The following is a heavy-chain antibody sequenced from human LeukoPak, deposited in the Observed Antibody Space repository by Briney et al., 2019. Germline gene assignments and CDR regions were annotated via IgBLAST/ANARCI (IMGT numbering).Heavy chain of an antibody. CDR1: GFTFSSYS. Sequence: GGSLRLSCAASGFTFSSYSMNWVRQAPGKGLEWVSSISSSSSYIYYADSVKGRFTISRDNAKNSLYLQMNSLRAEDTAVYYCARDATIDRYYDFWSGQNWFDPWGQGTLITVSS. CDR2: ISSSSSYI. V-gene: IGHV3-21*01. D-gene: IGHD3-3*01. CDR3: ARDATIDRYYDFWSGQNWFDP. J-gene: IGHJ5*02.